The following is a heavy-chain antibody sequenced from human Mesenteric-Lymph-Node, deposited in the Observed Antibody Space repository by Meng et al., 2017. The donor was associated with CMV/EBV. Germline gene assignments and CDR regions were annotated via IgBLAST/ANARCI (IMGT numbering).Heavy chain of an antibody. J-gene: IGHJ6*02. Sequence: GGSLRLSCSASGFTLSSHWMNWVRQAPGRGLEWVANIKQDGSEKNYVDSVKGRFTISRDNAENSLYLQMNSLRAEDTAVYYCARDVTIQIRGHDYYYGMDVWGQGTTVTVSS. CDR1: GFTLSSHW. CDR3: ARDVTIQIRGHDYYYGMDV. V-gene: IGHV3-7*01. D-gene: IGHD1-26*01. CDR2: IKQDGSEK.